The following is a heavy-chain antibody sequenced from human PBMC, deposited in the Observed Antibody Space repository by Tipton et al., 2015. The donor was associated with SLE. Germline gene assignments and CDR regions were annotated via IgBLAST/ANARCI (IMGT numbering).Heavy chain of an antibody. D-gene: IGHD3-10*01. CDR1: GYTFSSYG. Sequence: QLVQSGAEVKKPGASVRVSCKASGYTFSSYGISWVRQAPGQGLEWMGWISAYNGNTKYAQKLQGRVTMTTETSTSTAYMELRSLRSDDTAVYFCARGKRSGSYFDYWGQGTLVTVSS. CDR3: ARGKRSGSYFDY. CDR2: ISAYNGNT. V-gene: IGHV1-18*01. J-gene: IGHJ4*02.